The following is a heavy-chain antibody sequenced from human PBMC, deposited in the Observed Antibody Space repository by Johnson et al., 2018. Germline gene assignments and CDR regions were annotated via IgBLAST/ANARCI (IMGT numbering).Heavy chain of an antibody. CDR2: IKSKINGETT. CDR1: GFSFNDAW. D-gene: IGHD5/OR15-5a*01. CDR3: NTELIGWDSQIYDHLY. J-gene: IGHJ4*02. V-gene: IGHV3-15*07. Sequence: VQLVESGGGLVKPGGSLRLSCAASGFSFNDAWMNWVRQAPGKGLEWVGRIKSKINGETTDYAAPAKGRFTISRDDSQSTLYLLMNGLKTEDTAGYYCNTELIGWDSQIYDHLYWGQGTLVTVSS.